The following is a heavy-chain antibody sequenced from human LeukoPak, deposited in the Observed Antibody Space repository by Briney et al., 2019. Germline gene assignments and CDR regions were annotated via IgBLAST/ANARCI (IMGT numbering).Heavy chain of an antibody. CDR3: ASKAYYFDY. J-gene: IGHJ4*02. CDR2: INHSGST. V-gene: IGHV4-34*01. CDR1: GGSFSGYY. Sequence: SETLSLTCAVYGGSFSGYYWSWIRQPPGKGLEWIGEINHSGSTNYNPSLKSRVTISVDTSKNQFSLKLSSVTAADTAVYYCASKAYYFDYWGQGTLVTVSS.